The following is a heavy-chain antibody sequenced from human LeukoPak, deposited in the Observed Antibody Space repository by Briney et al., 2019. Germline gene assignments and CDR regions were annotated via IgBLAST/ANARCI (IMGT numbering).Heavy chain of an antibody. J-gene: IGHJ4*02. CDR1: GYTFTSYD. CDR3: ARDASYYDSSGYPTSVFDY. Sequence: ASVKVSCKASGYTFTSYDINWVRQAPGQRLEWMGWINAGNGNTKYSQEFQGRVTITRDTSASTAYMELSSLRSEDMAVYYCARDASYYDSSGYPTSVFDYWGQGTLVTVSS. CDR2: INAGNGNT. V-gene: IGHV1-3*03. D-gene: IGHD3-22*01.